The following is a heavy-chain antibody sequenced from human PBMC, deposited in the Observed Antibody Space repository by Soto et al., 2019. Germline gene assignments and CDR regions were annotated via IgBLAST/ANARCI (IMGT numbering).Heavy chain of an antibody. J-gene: IGHJ4*02. D-gene: IGHD3-9*01. CDR1: GFTFSSSA. V-gene: IGHV3-23*01. CDR2: ISTSGGST. Sequence: GGSLRLSCSASGFTFSSSAMSWVRQAPGKGLEWVSTISTSGGSTYYADSVKGRFTISRGNSKNTLYLQMNSLRAEDTAVYYCATSLSSWLLAHFDYWGQGTLVTVSS. CDR3: ATSLSSWLLAHFDY.